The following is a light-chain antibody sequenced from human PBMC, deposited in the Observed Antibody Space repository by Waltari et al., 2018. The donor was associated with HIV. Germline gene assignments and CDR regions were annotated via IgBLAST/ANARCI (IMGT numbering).Light chain of an antibody. V-gene: IGLV2-23*02. Sequence: QSALTQPASVSGSPGQSLTISCTGSSSDVGGSDYVSWFQQYPATSPQVIIYDVHKCPSGVSNCFSGSESGNTASLTIAGLQADDDAIYYCCSYARDRSWVFGGGTKLTVL. CDR3: CSYARDRSWV. CDR1: SSDVGGSDY. J-gene: IGLJ2*01. CDR2: DVH.